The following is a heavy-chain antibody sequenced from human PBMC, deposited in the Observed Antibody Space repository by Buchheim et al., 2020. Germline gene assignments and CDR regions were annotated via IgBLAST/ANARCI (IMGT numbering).Heavy chain of an antibody. CDR3: ARVTTDFGVYFDY. D-gene: IGHD3-10*01. CDR2: ISSSSSTI. Sequence: EVQLVESGGGLVQPGGSLRLSCAASGFTFSSYSMNWVRQAPGKGLEWVSYISSSSSTIYYADSVKGRFTISRDNAKNSMYLQMNSLRAEDTAVYYCARVTTDFGVYFDYWGQGTL. CDR1: GFTFSSYS. J-gene: IGHJ4*02. V-gene: IGHV3-48*01.